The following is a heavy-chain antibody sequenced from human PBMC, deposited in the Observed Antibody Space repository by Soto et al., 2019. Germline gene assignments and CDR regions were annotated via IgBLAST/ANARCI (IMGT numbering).Heavy chain of an antibody. J-gene: IGHJ4*02. CDR2: ISYDGSNK. CDR1: GFTFSSYA. Sequence: QVQLVESGGGVVQHGRSLRLSCAASGFTFSSYAMHWVRQAPGKGLEWVAVISYDGSNKYYADSVKGRFTISRDNSKNTLYLQMNSLRAEDTAVYYCARASIAARHDYWGQGTLVTVSS. D-gene: IGHD6-6*01. V-gene: IGHV3-30-3*01. CDR3: ARASIAARHDY.